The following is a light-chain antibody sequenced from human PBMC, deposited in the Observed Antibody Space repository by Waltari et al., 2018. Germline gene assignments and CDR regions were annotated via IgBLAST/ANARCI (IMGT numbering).Light chain of an antibody. V-gene: IGLV1-47*01. J-gene: IGLJ2*01. CDR3: ATWDDSRSF. Sequence: QSVLTQPPSVSGTPGQRLTISCSGSGSNIKSSYIYWYQKLAGSAPKRLIFENDQRPSGVPDRFSASKSGTSASLAINGLRSEDEALYYCATWDDSRSFFGGGTKLTVL. CDR2: END. CDR1: GSNIKSSY.